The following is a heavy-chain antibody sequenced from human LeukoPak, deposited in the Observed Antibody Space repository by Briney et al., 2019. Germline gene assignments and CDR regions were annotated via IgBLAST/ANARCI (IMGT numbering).Heavy chain of an antibody. CDR2: MNPNRGNT. J-gene: IGHJ4*02. CDR1: GYTFTSYD. Sequence: GASVKVSCKASGYTFTSYDINWVRQATGEGLEWMGWMNPNRGNTGYAQKFQGRVTITRNTSISTAYMELRSVRSEETGVWYCATKGYCSGGSCASRYCGQGTPVIVAS. CDR3: ATKGYCSGGSCASRY. V-gene: IGHV1-8*03. D-gene: IGHD2-15*01.